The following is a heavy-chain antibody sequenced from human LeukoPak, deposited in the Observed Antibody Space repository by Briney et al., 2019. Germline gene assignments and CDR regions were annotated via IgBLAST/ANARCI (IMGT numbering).Heavy chain of an antibody. CDR2: VYSSGTT. D-gene: IGHD6-13*01. J-gene: IGHJ4*02. Sequence: SETLSLTCTVSGGSISNAYWAWIRQPVGKGLEWIGRVYSSGTTNYNPSLKSRVTISVDTSKNQFSLKLSSVTAADTAVYYCARRPYSSSWYGRNYYFDYWGQGTLVTVSS. CDR1: GGSISNAY. V-gene: IGHV4-4*07. CDR3: ARRPYSSSWYGRNYYFDY.